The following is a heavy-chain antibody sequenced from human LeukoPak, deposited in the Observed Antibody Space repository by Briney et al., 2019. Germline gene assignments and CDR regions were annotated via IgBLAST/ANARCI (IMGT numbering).Heavy chain of an antibody. V-gene: IGHV3-64D*09. CDR2: ISSNGGST. Sequence: GGSLRLSCSASGFTFSNYAMHWVRQAPGKGLEYVSAISSNGGSTYYADSVKGRFTVSRDNSKNMLYLQMNSLRAEDTAVYYCVKDKYPVVVAATLDYWGQGILVTVSS. CDR1: GFTFSNYA. J-gene: IGHJ4*02. D-gene: IGHD2-15*01. CDR3: VKDKYPVVVAATLDY.